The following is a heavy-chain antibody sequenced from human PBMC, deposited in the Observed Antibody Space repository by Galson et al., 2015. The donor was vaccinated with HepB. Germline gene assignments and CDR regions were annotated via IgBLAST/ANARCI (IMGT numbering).Heavy chain of an antibody. V-gene: IGHV3-30-3*01. J-gene: IGHJ5*02. CDR2: ISYVGSNE. Sequence: SLRLSCAASGFTFRSYAMHWVRQAPGKGLEWVAVISYVGSNEYYAESVKGRFTTSRDNSNDMLYLQMNSLRAEDTAVYYCARAPGDSSGYPDNWFDPWGQGTVVTVSS. D-gene: IGHD3-22*01. CDR1: GFTFRSYA. CDR3: ARAPGDSSGYPDNWFDP.